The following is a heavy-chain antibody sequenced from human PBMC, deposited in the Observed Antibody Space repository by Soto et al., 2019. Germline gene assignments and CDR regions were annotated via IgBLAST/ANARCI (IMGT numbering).Heavy chain of an antibody. J-gene: IGHJ4*02. CDR3: ATSVNSALAFDY. CDR2: INPNGGIT. CDR1: GYTFTHYH. D-gene: IGHD5-18*01. V-gene: IGHV1-46*01. Sequence: QVQLVQSGAEVKKPGASVRVSCKASGYTFTHYHIHWVRQAPGQGLEWMGIINPNGGITTYAQKFRAGFSMTRDTSTSTVYLELSSLRSEDSAVYYCATSVNSALAFDYWGQGTLVTVSS.